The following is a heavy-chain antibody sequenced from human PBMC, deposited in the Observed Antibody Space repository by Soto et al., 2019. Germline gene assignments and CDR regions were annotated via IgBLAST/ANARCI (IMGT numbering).Heavy chain of an antibody. Sequence: SETLSLTCTVSGGSINSGDYYWSWIRQPPGKGLEWIGYIYYSGSTNYNPSLKSRVTISVDTSKNQFSLKLSSVTAADTAVYYCARELYSSSSNWFDPWGQGTLVTVYS. J-gene: IGHJ5*02. D-gene: IGHD6-13*01. CDR1: GGSINSGDYY. V-gene: IGHV4-30-4*01. CDR3: ARELYSSSSNWFDP. CDR2: IYYSGST.